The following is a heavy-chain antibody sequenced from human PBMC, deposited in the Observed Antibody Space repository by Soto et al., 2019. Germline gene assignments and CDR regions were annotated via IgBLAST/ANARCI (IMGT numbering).Heavy chain of an antibody. Sequence: QAQLVQSGAEVKKPGSSVKVSCTASGGTFGNHAISWVRQVPGQGLEWMGGIIPVLGVGDNAQKFQGRVTITADTSTNTAYMELSSLRSEDTAHYYCARAAGYRYGYVFDYWGQGTLVIVSS. CDR3: ARAAGYRYGYVFDY. V-gene: IGHV1-69*09. CDR1: GGTFGNHA. CDR2: IIPVLGVG. D-gene: IGHD5-18*01. J-gene: IGHJ4*02.